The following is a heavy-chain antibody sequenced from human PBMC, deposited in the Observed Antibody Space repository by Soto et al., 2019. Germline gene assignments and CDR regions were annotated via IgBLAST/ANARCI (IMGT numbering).Heavy chain of an antibody. CDR2: ICPVDSET. V-gene: IGHV5-51*01. CDR3: SRSLYDTSGYRYFDF. Sequence: GASLKISCKASGYSFSSYWLGWLRQMPWKGVEWMGMICPVDSETRYSPSFQGNVSSSVDKYISTAYLQWSSLKASDTAMYYCSRSLYDTSGYRYFDFWGQGTLVTVSS. D-gene: IGHD3-22*01. J-gene: IGHJ4*02. CDR1: GYSFSSYW.